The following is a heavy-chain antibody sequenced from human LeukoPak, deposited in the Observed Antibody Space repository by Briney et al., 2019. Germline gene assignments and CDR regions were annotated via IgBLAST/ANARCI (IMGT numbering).Heavy chain of an antibody. V-gene: IGHV3-21*04. J-gene: IGHJ4*02. CDR3: ASRGPGYYFDY. Sequence: GGSLRLSCAASGFTFSSYSMNWVRQAPGKGLEWVSSISSSSSYIFYADSVKGRFTISRDTAKNSLYLQMKSLRAEDTAVYYCASRGPGYYFDYWGQGTLVTVSS. CDR1: GFTFSSYS. D-gene: IGHD1-14*01. CDR2: ISSSSSYI.